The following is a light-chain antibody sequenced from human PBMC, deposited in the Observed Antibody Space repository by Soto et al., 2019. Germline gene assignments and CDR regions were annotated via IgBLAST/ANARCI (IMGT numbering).Light chain of an antibody. V-gene: IGKV3-15*01. CDR1: QSVRSSY. J-gene: IGKJ1*01. Sequence: EIVLTQSPDTLSLSPGESATLSCSASQSVRSSYLAWYQQTPGQTPRLLIYAAFTRATGIPARFSGSGSGTDFTLTISGLQSEDFAVYYCQQYNNWPQTFGQGTKVDIK. CDR3: QQYNNWPQT. CDR2: AAF.